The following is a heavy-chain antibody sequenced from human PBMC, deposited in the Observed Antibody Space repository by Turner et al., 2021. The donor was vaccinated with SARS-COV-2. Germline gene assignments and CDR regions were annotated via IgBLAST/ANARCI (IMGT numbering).Heavy chain of an antibody. CDR2: INSTGYII. Sequence: HLVDSGGVFVKPGGSLTLSCVASGFSLSDYYMSWVRQSPGKGLEWLSYINSTGYIINSADSVKGRFTVSRENAKNSLSLVMDSLRAEDTAVYYCARDGGDQSGGAFDIWGQGTMVTVSS. V-gene: IGHV3-11*04. CDR1: GFSLSDYY. D-gene: IGHD2-21*01. J-gene: IGHJ3*02. CDR3: ARDGGDQSGGAFDI.